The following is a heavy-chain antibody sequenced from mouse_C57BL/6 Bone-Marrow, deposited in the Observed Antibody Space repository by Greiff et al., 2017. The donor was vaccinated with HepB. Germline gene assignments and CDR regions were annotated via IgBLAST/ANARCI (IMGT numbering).Heavy chain of an antibody. CDR2: INPNYGTT. CDR3: ARRRRRGYAMDY. D-gene: IGHD2-12*01. CDR1: GYSFTDYN. J-gene: IGHJ4*01. V-gene: IGHV1-39*01. Sequence: EVKLQEPGPELVKPGASVKISCKASGYSFTDYNMNWVKQSNGQSLEWIGVINPNYGTTSYNQKFKGKATLTVDQSSSTAYMQLTSLTSEDSAVYYCARRRRRGYAMDYWGQGTSVTVSS.